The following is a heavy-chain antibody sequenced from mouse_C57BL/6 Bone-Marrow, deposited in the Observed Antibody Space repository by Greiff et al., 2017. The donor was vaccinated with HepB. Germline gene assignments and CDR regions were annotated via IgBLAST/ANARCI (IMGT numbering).Heavy chain of an antibody. CDR3: ARWGNYDYDVFAY. J-gene: IGHJ3*01. Sequence: QVQLKQPGTELVKPGASVKLSCKASGYTFTSYWMHWVKQRPGQGLEWIGNINPSNGGTNYNEKFKSKATLTVDKSSSTAYMQLSSLTSEDSAVYYCARWGNYDYDVFAYWGQGTLVTVSA. CDR2: INPSNGGT. D-gene: IGHD2-4*01. V-gene: IGHV1-53*01. CDR1: GYTFTSYW.